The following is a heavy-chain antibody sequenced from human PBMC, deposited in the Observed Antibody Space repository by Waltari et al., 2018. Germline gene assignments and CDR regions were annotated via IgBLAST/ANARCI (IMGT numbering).Heavy chain of an antibody. CDR2: IYTSGST. V-gene: IGHV4-4*07. CDR1: GGSLSGYY. CDR3: ARDHYCSGGACYPGGSAFDI. D-gene: IGHD2-15*01. J-gene: IGHJ3*02. Sequence: QVLLQESGPGLVKPSETLSLPCTVSGGSLSGYYWNWIRPPPGKGLEWIGRIYTSGSTNYNPSLKSRVTISINTSNNQFSLKLSSVTAADTAVYYCARDHYCSGGACYPGGSAFDIWGQGTMVTVSS.